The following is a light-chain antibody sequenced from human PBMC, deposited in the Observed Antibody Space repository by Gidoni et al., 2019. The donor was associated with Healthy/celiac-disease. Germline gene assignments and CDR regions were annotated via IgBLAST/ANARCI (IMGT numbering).Light chain of an antibody. Sequence: DIQMTPSPSSLSASVGDRVTITCRASQSISSYLNWYQQKPGKAPKLLIYAASSLQSGVPSRFSGSGSGTDFTLTISSLQPEDFATYYCQQSYSTPPTFGQGTKVEI. V-gene: IGKV1-39*01. J-gene: IGKJ1*01. CDR2: AAS. CDR1: QSISSY. CDR3: QQSYSTPPT.